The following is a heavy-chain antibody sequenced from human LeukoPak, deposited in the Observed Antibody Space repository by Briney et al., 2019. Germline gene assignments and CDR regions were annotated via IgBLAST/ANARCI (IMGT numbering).Heavy chain of an antibody. CDR1: GGSISSYY. CDR2: IYYSGGT. J-gene: IGHJ6*03. Sequence: SETLSLTCTVSGGSISSYYWSWIRQPPGKGLKWIGYIYYSGGTNYNPSLKSRVTISGDTTKNQFSLKLSSVTAADTAVYYCARHYYYSYYYMDVWGKGTTVTVSS. V-gene: IGHV4-59*08. CDR3: ARHYYYSYYYMDV.